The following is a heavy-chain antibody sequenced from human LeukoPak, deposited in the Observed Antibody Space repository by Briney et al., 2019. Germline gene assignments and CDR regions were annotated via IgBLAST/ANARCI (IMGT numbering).Heavy chain of an antibody. J-gene: IGHJ4*02. CDR3: AKSHYYDSSGYYPSGFDY. CDR2: ISWNSGSI. Sequence: GGSLRLSCAASGFTFDDYAMHWVRHAPGKGLEWVSGISWNSGSIGYADSVKGRFTISRDNAKNSLYLQMNSLRAEDTALYYCAKSHYYDSSGYYPSGFDYWGQGTLVTVSS. V-gene: IGHV3-9*01. CDR1: GFTFDDYA. D-gene: IGHD3-22*01.